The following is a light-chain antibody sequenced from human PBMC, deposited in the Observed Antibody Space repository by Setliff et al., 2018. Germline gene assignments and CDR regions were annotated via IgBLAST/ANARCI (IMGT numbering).Light chain of an antibody. CDR3: QSYDSSLSGSDV. CDR2: GNS. J-gene: IGLJ1*01. V-gene: IGLV1-40*01. Sequence: GKRVTISCTGSSSNIGAGYDVHWYQQLPGTAPKLLIYGNSNRPSGVPDRFSGSKSGTSASLAITGLQAEDEADYYCQSYDSSLSGSDVFGTGTKVTVL. CDR1: SSNIGAGYD.